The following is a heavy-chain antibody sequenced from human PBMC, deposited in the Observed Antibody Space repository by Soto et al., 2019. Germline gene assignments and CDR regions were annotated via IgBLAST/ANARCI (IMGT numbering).Heavy chain of an antibody. Sequence: SETLSLTCTVSGGSISSSSYYWGWIRQPPGKGLEWIGSIYYSGSTYYNPSLKSRVTISVDTSKNQFSLKLSSVTAADTAVYYCASVTVGYCSGGSCYSAALDYWGQGTLVTVSS. V-gene: IGHV4-39*01. CDR2: IYYSGST. CDR1: GGSISSSSYY. D-gene: IGHD2-15*01. CDR3: ASVTVGYCSGGSCYSAALDY. J-gene: IGHJ4*02.